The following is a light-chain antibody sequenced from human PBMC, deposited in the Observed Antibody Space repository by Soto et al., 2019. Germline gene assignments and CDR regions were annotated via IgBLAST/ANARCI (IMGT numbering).Light chain of an antibody. V-gene: IGLV2-14*03. CDR2: DVS. CDR3: SSYTTSNTRQIV. J-gene: IGLJ1*01. Sequence: QSVLTQPASVSGSPGQSITISCTGTSSDVGGYNYVSWYQHHPGKAPKLLIYDVSNRPSGVSNRFSGSKSDNTASLTFSGLQPEDEADYYCSSYTTSNTRQIVFGTGTRSPS. CDR1: SSDVGGYNY.